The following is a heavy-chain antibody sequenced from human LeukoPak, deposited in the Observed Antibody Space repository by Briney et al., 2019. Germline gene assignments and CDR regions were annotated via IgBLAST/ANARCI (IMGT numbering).Heavy chain of an antibody. CDR1: GFTVSSNY. CDR2: IYSGGST. Sequence: QPGGSLRLSCAASGFTVSSNYMSWVRQGPGKGLEWVSVIYSGGSTYYADSVKGRFTISRDNSKNTLYLQMNSLRAEDTAVYYCASGHELTNLDYWGQGTLVTVSS. D-gene: IGHD2-8*01. CDR3: ASGHELTNLDY. J-gene: IGHJ4*02. V-gene: IGHV3-53*01.